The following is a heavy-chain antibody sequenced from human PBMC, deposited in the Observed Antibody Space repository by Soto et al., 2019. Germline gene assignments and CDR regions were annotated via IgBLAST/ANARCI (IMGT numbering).Heavy chain of an antibody. D-gene: IGHD3-10*01. CDR1: GDTFNFYY. J-gene: IGHJ4*02. CDR3: ATSYGSGYRAFDS. CDR2: INPILSMS. V-gene: IGHV1-69*02. Sequence: QVQLVQSGADVQRPGSSVRVSCKASGDTFNFYYINWVRQAPGLGLQWMGRINPILSMSNYAPRFQGRVTMTEDKSTSTAYMELSSLRSEDTAMYYCATSYGSGYRAFDSWGQGALVTGSS.